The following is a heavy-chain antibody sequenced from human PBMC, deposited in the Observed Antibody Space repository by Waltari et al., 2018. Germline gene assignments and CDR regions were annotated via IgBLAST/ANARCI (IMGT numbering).Heavy chain of an antibody. D-gene: IGHD4-17*01. CDR1: GMTFSNSW. V-gene: IGHV3-7*01. CDR3: VTGLTTVTAKDYFDH. J-gene: IGHJ4*02. CDR2: IKQDGSEK. Sequence: EVQLVESGGGSVQPGGSLRLSCAASGMTFSNSWLNWDRQAPGKGLEWVANIKQDGSEKNYVDSVEGRFSISRDNAQNSLYLQMNSLRAEDTAIYYCVTGLTTVTAKDYFDHWGQGALVTVSS.